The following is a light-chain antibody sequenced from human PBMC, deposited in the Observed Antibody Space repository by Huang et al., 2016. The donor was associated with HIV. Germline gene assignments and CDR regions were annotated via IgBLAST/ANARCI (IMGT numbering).Light chain of an antibody. CDR1: QNISSW. CDR2: QIS. J-gene: IGKJ1*01. CDR3: QYGET. V-gene: IGKV1-5*03. Sequence: DIQLTQSPSTLSASVGDRLTTTCRASQNISSWLAWYQQKPGKAPKLLIYQISSLESGVPSRFSGSGSGTKFTLTINSLQPDDIGTYYCQYGETFGQGSKVGVK.